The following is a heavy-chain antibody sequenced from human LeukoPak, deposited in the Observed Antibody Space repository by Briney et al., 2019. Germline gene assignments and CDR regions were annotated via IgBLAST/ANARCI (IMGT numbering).Heavy chain of an antibody. V-gene: IGHV3-21*04. D-gene: IGHD1-14*01. CDR3: AKDNRRYDAFDI. J-gene: IGHJ3*02. Sequence: GGSLRLSCAGSRVTFSSYSMNCGRQAPGKGLEWGSSISSSSSYIYSADSVKGRFTITRDNSKNTLYLQMNSLRAEDTAVYYCAKDNRRYDAFDIWGQGTMVTVSS. CDR1: RVTFSSYS. CDR2: ISSSSSYI.